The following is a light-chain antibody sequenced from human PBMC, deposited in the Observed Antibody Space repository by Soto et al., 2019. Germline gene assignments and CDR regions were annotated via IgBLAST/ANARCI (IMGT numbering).Light chain of an antibody. V-gene: IGKV1-39*01. CDR1: QSISSY. CDR3: QQRYSTPPLT. CDR2: AAS. J-gene: IGKJ4*01. Sequence: DIQMTQSPSSLSASVGDRVTITCRASQSISSYLNWYQQKPGKAPKLLIYAASSLQSGVPSRFSGSGSGTDFTLTISSLQPEDFATYYCQQRYSTPPLTFVGGTKVEIK.